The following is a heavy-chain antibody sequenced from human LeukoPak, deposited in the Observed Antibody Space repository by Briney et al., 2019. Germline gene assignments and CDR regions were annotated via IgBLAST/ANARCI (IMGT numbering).Heavy chain of an antibody. Sequence: GASVKVSCKASGGTFSSYAISWVRQAPGQGLEWMGGIIPILGIANYAQKFQGRVTITADKSTSTAYMELSSLRSEDTAVYYCARVTSPPPRSGWYAEYFQHWGQGTLVTVSS. CDR3: ARVTSPPPRSGWYAEYFQH. J-gene: IGHJ1*01. D-gene: IGHD6-19*01. V-gene: IGHV1-69*10. CDR1: GGTFSSYA. CDR2: IIPILGIA.